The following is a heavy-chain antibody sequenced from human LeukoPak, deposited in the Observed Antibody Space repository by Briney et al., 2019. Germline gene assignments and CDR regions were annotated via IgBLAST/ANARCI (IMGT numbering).Heavy chain of an antibody. CDR1: GGSFSGHY. CDR3: ARAPQWLVSFGI. D-gene: IGHD5-12*01. V-gene: IGHV4-34*01. J-gene: IGHJ3*02. Sequence: SETLSLTCAVYGGSFSGHYWSWIRQPPGKGLEWIGEINHSGSTNYNPSLKSRVTISVDTSKNQFSLKLSSVTAADTAVYYCARAPQWLVSFGIWGQGTMVTVSS. CDR2: INHSGST.